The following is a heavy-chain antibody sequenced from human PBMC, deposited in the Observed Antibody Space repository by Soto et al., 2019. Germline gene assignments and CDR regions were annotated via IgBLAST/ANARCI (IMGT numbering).Heavy chain of an antibody. CDR1: GGSINSGGYS. CDR2: IYRSGSA. D-gene: IGHD3-10*01. V-gene: IGHV4-30-2*01. Sequence: QLRLQESGSGLVKPSQKLSLTCTVSGGSINSGGYSWSWIRQPPGKGLEWIGYIYRSGSAYYSPSLQNRVTLSVDTSKNHFSLNLTSVTAADTAVYYCAVSGRGGLDVWGQGTTVTVSS. CDR3: AVSGRGGLDV. J-gene: IGHJ6*02.